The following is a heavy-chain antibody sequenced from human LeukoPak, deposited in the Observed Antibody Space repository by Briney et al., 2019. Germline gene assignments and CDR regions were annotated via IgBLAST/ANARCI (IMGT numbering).Heavy chain of an antibody. D-gene: IGHD4-11*01. CDR2: IKSKIDGGTT. CDR3: TTDHQSTVSPYYYYYYMDV. V-gene: IGHV3-15*01. CDR1: GFTFTNAW. Sequence: GGSLRLSCAASGFTFTNAWMSWVRQAPGKGLEWVGRIKSKIDGGTTDYAAPVKGRFTISRDDSKNTLYLQMNSLKTEDTAVYYCTTDHQSTVSPYYYYYYMDVWGKGTTVTVSS. J-gene: IGHJ6*03.